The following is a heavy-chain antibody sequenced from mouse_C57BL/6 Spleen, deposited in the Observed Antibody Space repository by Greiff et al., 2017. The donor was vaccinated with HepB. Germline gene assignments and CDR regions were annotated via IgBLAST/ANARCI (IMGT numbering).Heavy chain of an antibody. CDR2: IDPSDSET. CDR1: GYTFTSYW. V-gene: IGHV1-52*01. Sequence: VQLQQPGAELVRPGSSVKLSCKASGYTFTSYWMHWVKQRPIQGLEWIGNIDPSDSETHYNQKFKDKATLTVDKSSSTAYMQLSSLTSEDSAVYYCARLHYYGSSPWYFDVWGTGTTVTVSS. CDR3: ARLHYYGSSPWYFDV. J-gene: IGHJ1*03. D-gene: IGHD1-1*01.